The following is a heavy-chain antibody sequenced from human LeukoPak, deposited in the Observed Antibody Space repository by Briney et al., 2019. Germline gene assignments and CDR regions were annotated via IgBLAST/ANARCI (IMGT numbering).Heavy chain of an antibody. J-gene: IGHJ4*02. CDR3: ARDLGGSSGWYGYFDY. D-gene: IGHD6-19*01. V-gene: IGHV4-34*01. Sequence: SETLSLTCAVYGGSFSGYYWSWIRQPPGKGLEWIGEINHSGSTNYNPSLKSRVTISVDTSKNQFSLKLSSVTAADTAVYYCARDLGGSSGWYGYFDYWGQGTLVSVSS. CDR1: GGSFSGYY. CDR2: INHSGST.